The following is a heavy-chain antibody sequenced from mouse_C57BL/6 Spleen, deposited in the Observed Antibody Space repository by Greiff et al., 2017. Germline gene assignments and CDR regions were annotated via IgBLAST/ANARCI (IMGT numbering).Heavy chain of an antibody. CDR1: ASTFPSSW. CDR2: IDPSDSYT. CDR3: ARDGGVLFDY. D-gene: IGHD1-1*01. V-gene: IGHV1-69*01. J-gene: IGHJ2*01. Sequence: QVQLQQPGAELVMPGASVKLSCKASASTFPSSWMHWVKQRPGQGLEWIGEIDPSDSYTNYNQKFKGKSTLTVDKSSSTAYMQLSSLTSEDSAVYYCARDGGVLFDYWGQGTTLTVSS.